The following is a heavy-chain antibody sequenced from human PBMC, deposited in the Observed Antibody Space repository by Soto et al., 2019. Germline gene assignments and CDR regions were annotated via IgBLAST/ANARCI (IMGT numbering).Heavy chain of an antibody. CDR2: ISAYNGNT. D-gene: IGHD3-3*01. CDR1: GYTFTSYG. CDR3: ATQLRFWEWSHWSAPYYYYGRDV. Sequence: ASVKVSCKASGYTFTSYGISWVRQAPGQGLEWMGWISAYNGNTNYAQKLQGRVTMTTDTSTSTAYTEPRSLRSDDTAVYYGATQLRFWEWSHWSAPYYYYGRDVWGKGTTVTVSS. V-gene: IGHV1-18*04. J-gene: IGHJ6*04.